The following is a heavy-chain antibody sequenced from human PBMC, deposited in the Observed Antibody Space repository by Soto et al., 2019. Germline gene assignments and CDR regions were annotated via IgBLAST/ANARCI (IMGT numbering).Heavy chain of an antibody. CDR1: GGSISSGGYY. V-gene: IGHV4-31*03. Sequence: SETLSLTCTVSGGSISSGGYYWSWIRQHPGKGLEWIGFIYYSGSTYYNPSLKRRVTISVDTPKNQFSLKLSSVTAADTAVYYCARETGDNPSTHWFDPWGQGTLVTVSS. CDR2: IYYSGST. J-gene: IGHJ5*02. D-gene: IGHD1-1*01. CDR3: ARETGDNPSTHWFDP.